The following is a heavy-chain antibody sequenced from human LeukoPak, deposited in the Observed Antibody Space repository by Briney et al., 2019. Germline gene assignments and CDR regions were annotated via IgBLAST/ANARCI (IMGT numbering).Heavy chain of an antibody. CDR3: ARDLAYSSGWSWYSDY. CDR2: IWYDGSNK. CDR1: GFTFSSYG. V-gene: IGHV3-33*01. J-gene: IGHJ4*02. Sequence: GRSLRLSCAASGFTFSSYGMHWVRQAPGKGLEWVAVIWYDGSNKYYADSVKGRFTISRDNSKNTLYLQMNSLRAEDTAVYYCARDLAYSSGWSWYSDYWGQGTLVTVSS. D-gene: IGHD6-19*01.